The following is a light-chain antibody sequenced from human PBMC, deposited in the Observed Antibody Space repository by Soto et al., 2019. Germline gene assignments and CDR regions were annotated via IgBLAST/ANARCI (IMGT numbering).Light chain of an antibody. CDR2: SNN. Sequence: QSALTQPPSASGTPGQRVTISCSGSSSNIGSNTVNWYQQLPGTAPKLLIYSNNQRPSGVPDRFPGSKSGTPASLAISGLQSEDEADYYCAAWDDSLNGYVFGTGTKVTVL. J-gene: IGLJ1*01. CDR3: AAWDDSLNGYV. CDR1: SSNIGSNT. V-gene: IGLV1-44*01.